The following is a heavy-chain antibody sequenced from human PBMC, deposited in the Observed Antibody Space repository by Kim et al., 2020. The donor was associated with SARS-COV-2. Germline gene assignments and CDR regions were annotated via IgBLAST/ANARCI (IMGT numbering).Heavy chain of an antibody. D-gene: IGHD2-15*01. CDR2: IYTSGST. CDR1: GGSISSYY. J-gene: IGHJ3*02. V-gene: IGHV4-4*07. Sequence: SETLSLTCTVSGGSISSYYWSWIRQPAGKGLEWIGRIYTSGSTNYNPSLKSRVTMSVDTSKNQFSLKLSSVTAADTAVYYCARQLGGSGRFDDAFDIWGQGTMVTVSS. CDR3: ARQLGGSGRFDDAFDI.